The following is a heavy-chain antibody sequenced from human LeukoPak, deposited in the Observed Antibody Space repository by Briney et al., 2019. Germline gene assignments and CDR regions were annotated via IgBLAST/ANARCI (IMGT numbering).Heavy chain of an antibody. D-gene: IGHD4-17*01. Sequence: ASVKVSCKVSGYTLTELSMHWVRQAPGQGLEWMGIINPSGGSTSYAQKFQGRVTMTRDTSTSTVYMELSSLRSEDTAVYYCARYGANPDYWGQGTLVTVSS. CDR2: INPSGGST. CDR1: GYTLTELS. J-gene: IGHJ4*02. V-gene: IGHV1-46*01. CDR3: ARYGANPDY.